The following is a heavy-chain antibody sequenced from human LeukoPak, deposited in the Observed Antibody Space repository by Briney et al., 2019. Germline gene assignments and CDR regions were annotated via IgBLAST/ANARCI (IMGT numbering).Heavy chain of an antibody. D-gene: IGHD3-9*01. CDR2: ISGSGSNK. Sequence: GGSLRLSCAASGFTFSDYYMSWIRQAPGKGLEWVSCISGSGSNKYYADSVKGRFTISRDNSKNTLYLQMNSLRAEDTAVYYCARDRGYFDWLLVYWGQGTLVTVSS. CDR1: GFTFSDYY. CDR3: ARDRGYFDWLLVY. J-gene: IGHJ4*02. V-gene: IGHV3-11*04.